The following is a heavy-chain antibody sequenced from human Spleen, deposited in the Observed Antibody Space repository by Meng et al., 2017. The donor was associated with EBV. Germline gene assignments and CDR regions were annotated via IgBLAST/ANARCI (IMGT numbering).Heavy chain of an antibody. J-gene: IGHJ5*02. Sequence: QVNLQQWGTGLLKPSETLSLPCGVGGGSFSGYYWSWIRQSPGKGLQWIGEINHSGDTVYDPSLKSRVTISIDTSKYQFSLNLTSVTAADTALYYCARGSGDYLKLDCFDPWGQGTLVTVSS. D-gene: IGHD4-17*01. CDR2: INHSGDT. CDR1: GGSFSGYY. CDR3: ARGSGDYLKLDCFDP. V-gene: IGHV4-34*02.